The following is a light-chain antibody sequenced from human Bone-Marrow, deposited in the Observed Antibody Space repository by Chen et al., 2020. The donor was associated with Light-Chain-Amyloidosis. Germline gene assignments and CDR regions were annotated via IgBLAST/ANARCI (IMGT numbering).Light chain of an antibody. Sequence: DIVMTQSPDSLAVSLGEGATITCKSSQRVLYDDKKENYLAWYQQKPAQPPKLLIDWASTRESGVPDRFSGGGYGPDFTPTISSLQAEEVARYDCQEYYDTPHTYGGGTRVEIK. CDR2: WAS. J-gene: IGKJ4*01. V-gene: IGKV4-1*01. CDR1: QRVLYDDKKENY. CDR3: QEYYDTPHT.